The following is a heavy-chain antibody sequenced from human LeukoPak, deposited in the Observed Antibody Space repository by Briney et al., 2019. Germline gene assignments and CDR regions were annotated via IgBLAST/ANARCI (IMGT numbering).Heavy chain of an antibody. CDR1: GGSISSYY. CDR3: ARELIDYYDSNRFDY. Sequence: SETLSLTCTVSGGSISSYYWSWIRQPAGKGLEWIGRIYTSGSTNYNPSLKSRVTMSVDTSKNQFSLKLSSVTAADTAVYYCARELIDYYDSNRFDYWGQGTLVTVSS. J-gene: IGHJ4*02. CDR2: IYTSGST. D-gene: IGHD3-22*01. V-gene: IGHV4-4*07.